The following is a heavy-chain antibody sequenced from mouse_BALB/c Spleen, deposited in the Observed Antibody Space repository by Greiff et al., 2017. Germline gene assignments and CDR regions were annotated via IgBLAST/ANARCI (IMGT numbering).Heavy chain of an antibody. V-gene: IGHV2-9-2*01. CDR3: VRRAYYGSRGYAMDY. Sequence: VQLQQSGPGLVAPSQSLSITCTVSGFSLTSYDISWIRQPPGKGLEWLGVIWTGGGTNYNSAFMSRLSISKDNSKSQVFLKMNSLQTDDTAIYYCVRRAYYGSRGYAMDYWGQGTSVTVSS. D-gene: IGHD1-1*01. CDR2: IWTGGGT. CDR1: GFSLTSYD. J-gene: IGHJ4*01.